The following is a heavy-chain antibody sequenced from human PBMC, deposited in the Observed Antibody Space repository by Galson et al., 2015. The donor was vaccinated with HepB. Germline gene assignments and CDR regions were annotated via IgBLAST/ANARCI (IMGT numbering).Heavy chain of an antibody. CDR2: INPSGGST. Sequence: SVKVSCKASGYTFTSYYMHWVRQAPGQGLEWMGIINPSGGSTSYAQKFQGRVTMTRDTSTSTVYMELSSLRSEDTAVYYCALQGADYGGLNWGQGTLVTVSS. D-gene: IGHD4-23*01. CDR1: GYTFTSYY. CDR3: ALQGADYGGLN. V-gene: IGHV1-46*01. J-gene: IGHJ4*02.